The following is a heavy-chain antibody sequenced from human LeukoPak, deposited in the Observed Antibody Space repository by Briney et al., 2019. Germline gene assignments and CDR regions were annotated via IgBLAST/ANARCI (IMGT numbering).Heavy chain of an antibody. CDR3: ARVASSGWYWYYYYYMDV. CDR2: MNPNSGNT. J-gene: IGHJ6*03. D-gene: IGHD6-19*01. CDR1: GYTFTSYD. Sequence: APVKVSCKASGYTFTSYDINWVRQATGQGLEWMGWMNPNSGNTGYAQKFQGRVTMTRNTSISTAYMELSSLRSEDTAVYYCARVASSGWYWYYYYYMDVWGKGTTVTISS. V-gene: IGHV1-8*01.